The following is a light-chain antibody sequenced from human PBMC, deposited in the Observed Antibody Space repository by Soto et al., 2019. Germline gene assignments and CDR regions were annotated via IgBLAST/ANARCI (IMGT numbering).Light chain of an antibody. Sequence: EIVLTQSPGTLSLSPGERATLSCRASQSVRSNYLAWYHQKPGQAPRLLIYDASSRATGIPDRFSGSGSGTDFTLTISRLEPEDFAVYYCHQYGRSPFTFGGGTKVEIK. CDR1: QSVRSNY. CDR3: HQYGRSPFT. V-gene: IGKV3-20*01. CDR2: DAS. J-gene: IGKJ4*01.